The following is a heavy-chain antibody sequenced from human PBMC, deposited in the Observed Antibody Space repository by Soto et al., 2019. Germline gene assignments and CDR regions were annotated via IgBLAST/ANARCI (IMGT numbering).Heavy chain of an antibody. CDR1: GGTFSSYA. J-gene: IGHJ5*02. D-gene: IGHD6-13*01. Sequence: AASVKVSCKASGGTFSSYAISWVRQAPGQGLEWMGGIIPIFGTANYAQKLQGRVTITADESTSTAYMELSSLRSEDTAVYYCARGSYSSSWYGAKINWFDPWGQGTLVTVSS. CDR2: IIPIFGTA. V-gene: IGHV1-69*13. CDR3: ARGSYSSSWYGAKINWFDP.